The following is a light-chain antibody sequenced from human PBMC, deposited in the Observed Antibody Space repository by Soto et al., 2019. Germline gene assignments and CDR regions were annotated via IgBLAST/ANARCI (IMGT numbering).Light chain of an antibody. Sequence: QSVLTQPPSASGTPGQRVTISCSGSSSNIGTYTVHWYQQLPGTAPKLLIFGHHQRPSGVPDRFSDSKSGTSASLAISGLQSEDEADYYCAAWDDSLNGPVFGGGTKLTVL. J-gene: IGLJ2*01. V-gene: IGLV1-44*01. CDR2: GHH. CDR3: AAWDDSLNGPV. CDR1: SSNIGTYT.